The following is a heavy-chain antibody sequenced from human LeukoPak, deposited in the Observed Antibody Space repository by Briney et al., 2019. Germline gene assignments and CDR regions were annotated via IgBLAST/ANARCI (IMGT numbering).Heavy chain of an antibody. CDR2: ISGSSTHT. J-gene: IGHJ4*02. CDR1: GFTFSDYY. CDR3: ARDKDYSFDY. D-gene: IGHD4-11*01. Sequence: PGGSLRLSCAASGFTFSDYYMSWIRQAPGKGLEWVSYISGSSTHTNYADSVKGRFTISRDNAKKSLYLQMNSLRAEDTAVYYCARDKDYSFDYWGQGTLVTVSS. V-gene: IGHV3-11*05.